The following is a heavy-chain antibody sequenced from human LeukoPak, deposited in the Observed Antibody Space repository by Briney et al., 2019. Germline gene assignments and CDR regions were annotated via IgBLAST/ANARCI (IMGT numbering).Heavy chain of an antibody. CDR1: GFTFSSYA. Sequence: GGSLRLSCAASGFTFSSYAMHWVRQAPGKGLEWVAVISYDGSNKYYADSVKGRFTISRDNSKNTLYLQMNSLRAEDTAVYYCARDITGTPDDTDYWGQGTLVTVSS. D-gene: IGHD1-20*01. J-gene: IGHJ4*02. CDR3: ARDITGTPDDTDY. CDR2: ISYDGSNK. V-gene: IGHV3-30-3*01.